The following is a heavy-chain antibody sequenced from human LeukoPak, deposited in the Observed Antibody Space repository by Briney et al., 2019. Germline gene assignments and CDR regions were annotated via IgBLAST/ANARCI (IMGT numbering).Heavy chain of an antibody. CDR1: GFTVSSNY. Sequence: PGGSLRLSCAASGFTVSSNYMTWVRQAPGKGLEWVSIISDSGGHTYYAGSVKGRFTISRDNSKNTLHLQVNSLRAEDTAVYYCARRIVAGKGFESWGQGTLVTVSS. V-gene: IGHV3-53*01. J-gene: IGHJ4*02. CDR3: ARRIVAGKGFES. CDR2: ISDSGGHT. D-gene: IGHD6-19*01.